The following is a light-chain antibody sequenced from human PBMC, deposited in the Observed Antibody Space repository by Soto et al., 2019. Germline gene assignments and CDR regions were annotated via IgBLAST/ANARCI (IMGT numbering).Light chain of an antibody. CDR3: QHYANWPLT. Sequence: MTQSPSSLSASVGDRVTITCRASQPVTNYLSWYQQKPGQTPRLLIYDTSIRATGVPARFRGSASGTEFTLTITSLQSEDFAVYYCQHYANWPLTFGGGTRVESK. CDR2: DTS. V-gene: IGKV3-15*01. J-gene: IGKJ4*01. CDR1: QPVTNY.